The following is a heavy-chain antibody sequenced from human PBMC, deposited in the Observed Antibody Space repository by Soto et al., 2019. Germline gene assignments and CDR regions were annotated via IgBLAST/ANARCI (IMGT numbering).Heavy chain of an antibody. V-gene: IGHV3-30*18. J-gene: IGHJ3*02. Sequence: QVQLVESGGGVVQPGRSLRLSCAASGFTFSSYGMHWVRQAPGKGLEWVAVISYDGSNKYYADSVKGRFTISRDNSKNTLYLQMNSLRAEDTAVYYCAKDGAGGYPTNDAFDIWGQGTMVTVSS. CDR3: AKDGAGGYPTNDAFDI. CDR1: GFTFSSYG. CDR2: ISYDGSNK. D-gene: IGHD3-22*01.